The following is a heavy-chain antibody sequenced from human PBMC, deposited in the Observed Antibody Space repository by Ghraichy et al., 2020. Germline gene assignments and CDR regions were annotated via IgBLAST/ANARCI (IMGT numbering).Heavy chain of an antibody. D-gene: IGHD3-22*01. V-gene: IGHV4-34*01. CDR3: ARSGGDSSGYYHDLKFDY. CDR1: GGSFSGYY. J-gene: IGHJ4*02. CDR2: INHSGST. Sequence: SETLSLTCAVYGGSFSGYYWNWIRQPPGKGLEWIGEINHSGSTNYNTSLKSRVTISVDTSKNQFSLKLSSVTAADTAVYYCARSGGDSSGYYHDLKFDYWGQGTLVTVSS.